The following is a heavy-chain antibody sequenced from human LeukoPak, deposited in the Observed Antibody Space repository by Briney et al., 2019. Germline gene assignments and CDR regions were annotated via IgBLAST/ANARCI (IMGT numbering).Heavy chain of an antibody. V-gene: IGHV1-8*01. CDR2: MNPNSGNT. CDR3: ARGRSVRSSPRGIDY. CDR1: GYTFTSYG. D-gene: IGHD6-6*01. Sequence: ASVKVSCKASGYTFTSYGINWVRQAPGQGLEWMGWMNPNSGNTGYAQKFQGRVTMTRNTSISTAYMELSSLRSEDTAVYYCARGRSVRSSPRGIDYWGQGTLVTVSS. J-gene: IGHJ4*02.